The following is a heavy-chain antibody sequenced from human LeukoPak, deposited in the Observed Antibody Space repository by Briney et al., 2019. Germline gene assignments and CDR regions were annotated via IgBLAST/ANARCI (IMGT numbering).Heavy chain of an antibody. Sequence: ASVKVSCKASGYTFTGYYMHWVRHAPGQGLEWMAWINPNSGGTNYAQKFQGRVTMTRDTSISTAYMELSRLRSDDTAVYYCARDRSGYCSGGSCPASAEFDYWGQGTLVTVSS. CDR2: INPNSGGT. V-gene: IGHV1-2*02. CDR3: ARDRSGYCSGGSCPASAEFDY. D-gene: IGHD2-15*01. CDR1: GYTFTGYY. J-gene: IGHJ4*02.